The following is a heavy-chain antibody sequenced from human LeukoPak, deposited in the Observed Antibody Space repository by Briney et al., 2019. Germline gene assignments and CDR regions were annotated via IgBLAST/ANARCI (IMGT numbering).Heavy chain of an antibody. J-gene: IGHJ4*02. D-gene: IGHD6-13*01. Sequence: GGSLRLSCEGSGFTFRTYWMTWVRQAPGRGLEWVANIKQDGSEKYYVDSVKGRFTISRDNAQNSLYLQMNSLRAEDTAVYYCARPRDSGWSKTWDYWGQGTLVTVSS. V-gene: IGHV3-7*03. CDR3: ARPRDSGWSKTWDY. CDR1: GFTFRTYW. CDR2: IKQDGSEK.